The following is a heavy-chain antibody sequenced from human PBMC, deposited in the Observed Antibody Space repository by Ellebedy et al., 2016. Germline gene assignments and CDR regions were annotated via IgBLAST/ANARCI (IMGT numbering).Heavy chain of an antibody. D-gene: IGHD2-2*01. CDR1: GFTFSSYA. CDR2: ISYDATNK. Sequence: GGSLRLSCTASGFTFSSYAMHWVCQAPGKGLEWVAVISYDATNKYYADSVKGRFTISRDNSKNTLYLQMNSLRAEDTAVYYCARSYCDRTSCYGMDVWGQGTTVTVSS. CDR3: ARSYCDRTSCYGMDV. V-gene: IGHV3-30-3*01. J-gene: IGHJ6*02.